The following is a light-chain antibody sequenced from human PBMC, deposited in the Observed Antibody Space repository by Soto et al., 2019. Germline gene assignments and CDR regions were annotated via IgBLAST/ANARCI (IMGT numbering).Light chain of an antibody. Sequence: QSVLTQPPSASGSPGQSVAISCTGTASAIGGYSFVSWYQQHPGKAPKLLIYDVNKRPSGVPDRFSGSKSGNTASLTVSGLQAEDEAEYYCSAHGGTNPYVFGTGTKLTVL. CDR2: DVN. V-gene: IGLV2-8*01. CDR1: ASAIGGYSF. CDR3: SAHGGTNPYV. J-gene: IGLJ1*01.